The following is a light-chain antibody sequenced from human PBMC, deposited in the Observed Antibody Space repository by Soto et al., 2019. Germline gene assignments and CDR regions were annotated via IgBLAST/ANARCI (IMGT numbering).Light chain of an antibody. V-gene: IGKV3-11*01. CDR3: QQRSNWPKYP. CDR2: DAS. Sequence: EIVLTQSPATLSLSPGERATLSCRASQSVSSYLAWYQQKPGQAPRLLIYDASNRATGIPARFSGSGSGTDFTLTISSLGPEDFAVYYCQQRSNWPKYPFGQGTKLEIK. J-gene: IGKJ2*01. CDR1: QSVSSY.